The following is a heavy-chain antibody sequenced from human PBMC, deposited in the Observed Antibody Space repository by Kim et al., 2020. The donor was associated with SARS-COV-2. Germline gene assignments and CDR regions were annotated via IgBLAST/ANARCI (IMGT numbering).Heavy chain of an antibody. CDR1: GFTFSSYA. D-gene: IGHD2-2*01. V-gene: IGHV3-23*01. J-gene: IGHJ4*02. CDR2: ISGSGGST. CDR3: AKDLGYQPLLWGVSFDY. Sequence: GGSLRLSCAASGFTFSSYAMSWVRQAPGKGLEWVSAISGSGGSTYYADSVKGRFTISRDDSKNTLYLQMNSLRAEDTAVYYCAKDLGYQPLLWGVSFDYWGQGTLVTVSS.